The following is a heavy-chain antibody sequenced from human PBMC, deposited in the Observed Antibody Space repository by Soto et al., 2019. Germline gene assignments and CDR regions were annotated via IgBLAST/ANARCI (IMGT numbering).Heavy chain of an antibody. V-gene: IGHV3-23*01. Sequence: EVQLLESGGGLVQPGGSLRLSCAGSGFTFINYAMTWVRQAPGKGLEWVSSISNRGSDTYYVDSVKGRFTISRDNSKNTLYLQMNSLRDEDTAVYYCAKDTYSSSWYFWGQGTLVTVSS. J-gene: IGHJ4*02. CDR2: ISNRGSDT. CDR3: AKDTYSSSWYF. CDR1: GFTFINYA. D-gene: IGHD6-13*01.